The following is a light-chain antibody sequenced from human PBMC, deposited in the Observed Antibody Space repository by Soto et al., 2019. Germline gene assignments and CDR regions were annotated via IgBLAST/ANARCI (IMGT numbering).Light chain of an antibody. J-gene: IGKJ5*01. CDR3: QQYNNWPPN. V-gene: IGKV3-15*01. Sequence: EVVVTQSPATLSVSPGERATLSCRASESVGRRLAWYHQKPGQAPKLLIFDASTRATGVPARFSGSGSGTEFTLTVSSLQSEDIAVYFCQQYNNWPPNFGQGTRWRL. CDR1: ESVGRR. CDR2: DAS.